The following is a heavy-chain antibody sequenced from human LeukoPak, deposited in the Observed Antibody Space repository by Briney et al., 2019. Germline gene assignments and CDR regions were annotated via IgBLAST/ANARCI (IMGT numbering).Heavy chain of an antibody. CDR1: GGSISYHY. D-gene: IGHD4-17*01. V-gene: IGHV4-59*11. CDR3: AREKGYDDYVGGDYYYYYMDV. J-gene: IGHJ6*03. Sequence: SETLSLTCTVSGGSISYHYWSWIRQSPGKGLEWIGSIYYIGSSNYNPSLKSRVTISVDTSKNQFSLKLTSVTAADTAVYYCAREKGYDDYVGGDYYYYYMDVWGKGTTVTISS. CDR2: IYYIGSS.